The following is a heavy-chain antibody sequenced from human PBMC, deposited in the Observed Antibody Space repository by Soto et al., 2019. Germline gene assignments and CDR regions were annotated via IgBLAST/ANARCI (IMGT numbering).Heavy chain of an antibody. CDR2: IKPDGSEK. CDR3: ARGDNWSFDQ. J-gene: IGHJ4*02. CDR1: GFSFSNFW. V-gene: IGHV3-7*04. D-gene: IGHD1-20*01. Sequence: EVQLVESGGGLVQPGGSLRLSCAASGFSFSNFWMSWVRQAPGKGLEWVANIKPDGSEKYYMDSVKGRFTFSRDNAKNSLYLQVNSLRAEDTAVYYCARGDNWSFDQWGQGTLVTVSS.